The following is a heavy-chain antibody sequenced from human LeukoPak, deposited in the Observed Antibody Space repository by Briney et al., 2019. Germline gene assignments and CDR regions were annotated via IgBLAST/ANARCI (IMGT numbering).Heavy chain of an antibody. J-gene: IGHJ4*02. V-gene: IGHV3-23*01. CDR1: GFTFSSYG. CDR3: ARGGTMIQDPFG. CDR2: ISGSGGST. Sequence: QPGGSLRLSCAASGFTFSSYGMSWVRQAPGKGLEWVSAISGSGGSTYYADSVKGRFTISRDNAKNSLHLQMNSLRAEDTAVYYCARGGTMIQDPFGWGQGTLVTVSS. D-gene: IGHD3-22*01.